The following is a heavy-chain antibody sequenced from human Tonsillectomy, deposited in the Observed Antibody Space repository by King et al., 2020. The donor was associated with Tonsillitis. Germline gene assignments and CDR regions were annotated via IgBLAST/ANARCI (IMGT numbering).Heavy chain of an antibody. D-gene: IGHD2-15*01. Sequence: QLVQSGGGLVQPGGSLRLSCAASGFTFSSYAMSWVRQAPGKGLEWVSAISGSGGSTYYADSVKGRFTISRDNSKNTLYLQMNSLRAEDTAVYYCAKLPERVVVVAATPNYFDYWGQGTLVTVSS. CDR2: ISGSGGST. J-gene: IGHJ4*02. V-gene: IGHV3-23*04. CDR3: AKLPERVVVVAATPNYFDY. CDR1: GFTFSSYA.